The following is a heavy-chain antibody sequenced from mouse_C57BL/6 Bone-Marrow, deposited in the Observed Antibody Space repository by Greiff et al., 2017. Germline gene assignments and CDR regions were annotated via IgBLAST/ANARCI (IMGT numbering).Heavy chain of an antibody. J-gene: IGHJ3*01. D-gene: IGHD5-5*01. CDR3: TRAYLPRTIFAD. CDR1: GYTFTSYW. CDR2: IYPGNSDT. Sequence: VQLQQSGTVLARPGASVKMSCKTSGYTFTSYWLHWVKQRPGQGLEWIGDIYPGNSDTSYNQKFKGKAKLTAVTSASTAYMALSSLTNEDSAVYDCTRAYLPRTIFADWGQGTMVTVSA. V-gene: IGHV1-5*01.